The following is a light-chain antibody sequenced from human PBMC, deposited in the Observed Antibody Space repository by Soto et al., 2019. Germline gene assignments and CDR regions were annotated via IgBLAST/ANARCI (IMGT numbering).Light chain of an antibody. CDR3: QQTYITPLT. CDR1: QSISTY. Sequence: DIQMTQSPSSLSASVGDRVTITCRASQSISTYLNWYQQKPGKAPKLLIYAASSFQSGVPSRFSGSGSGTDFTLMISSLQPEDFATCYCQQTYITPLTFGQGTKLEIK. CDR2: AAS. J-gene: IGKJ2*01. V-gene: IGKV1-39*01.